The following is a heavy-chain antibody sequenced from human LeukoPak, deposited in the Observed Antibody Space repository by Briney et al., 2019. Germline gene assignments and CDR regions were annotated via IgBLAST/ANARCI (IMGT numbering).Heavy chain of an antibody. D-gene: IGHD1-14*01. Sequence: GGSLRLSCAASGLTVTNAWMNWVRQAPGKGLEWVGRIASKTDGGTTDYAAPVKGRFTISRDNAKNSLYLQMNSLRAEDTAVYYCARDRRASGTGYYFDYWGQGTLVTVSS. V-gene: IGHV3-15*04. J-gene: IGHJ4*02. CDR3: ARDRRASGTGYYFDY. CDR1: GLTVTNAW. CDR2: IASKTDGGTT.